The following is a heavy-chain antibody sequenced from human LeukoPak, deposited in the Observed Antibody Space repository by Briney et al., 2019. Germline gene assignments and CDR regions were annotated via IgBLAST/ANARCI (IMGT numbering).Heavy chain of an antibody. CDR3: ARHGKGLKRETNWFDP. J-gene: IGHJ5*02. D-gene: IGHD3/OR15-3a*01. V-gene: IGHV4-39*01. CDR1: GGPISSSSYY. Sequence: SETLSLTCTVSGGPISSSSYYWGWIRQPPGKGLEWIGSIYYSGSTYYNPSLKSRVTISVDTSKNQFSLKLSSVTAADTAVYYCARHGKGLKRETNWFDPWGQGTLVTVSS. CDR2: IYYSGST.